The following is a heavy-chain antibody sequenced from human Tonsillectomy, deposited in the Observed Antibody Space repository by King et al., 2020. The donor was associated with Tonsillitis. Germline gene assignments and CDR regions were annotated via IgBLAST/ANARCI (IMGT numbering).Heavy chain of an antibody. D-gene: IGHD4-17*01. Sequence: VQLVESGGGVVQPGRSLRLSCAASGFTFSSYGMHWVRQAPGKGLEWVAVIWYDGSNKYYADSVKGRFTISRDNSKNTLYLQMNSRRAEDTAVYYCARQTGDYGDYEFYFDYWGQGTLVTVSS. CDR3: ARQTGDYGDYEFYFDY. CDR1: GFTFSSYG. CDR2: IWYDGSNK. V-gene: IGHV3-33*01. J-gene: IGHJ4*02.